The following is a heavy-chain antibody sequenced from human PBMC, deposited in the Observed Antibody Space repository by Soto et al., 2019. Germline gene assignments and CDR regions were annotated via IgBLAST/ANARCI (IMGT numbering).Heavy chain of an antibody. V-gene: IGHV3-23*01. CDR2: ISGSGGAT. CDR3: AGQDYSTTWYLTY. Sequence: EVQLLESGGGVVQPGGSLRLSCAASGFTFSAYAMSWVRQAPGKGLEWVSVISGSGGATYYADSVKGRFTISRDKSKNTLYLQMNSLGAEDTAVYYCAGQDYSTTWYLTYWGQGTLVTVFS. CDR1: GFTFSAYA. J-gene: IGHJ4*02. D-gene: IGHD6-13*01.